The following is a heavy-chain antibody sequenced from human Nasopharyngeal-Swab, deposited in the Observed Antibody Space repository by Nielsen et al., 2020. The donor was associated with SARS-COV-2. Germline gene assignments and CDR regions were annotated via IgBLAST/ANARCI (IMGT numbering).Heavy chain of an antibody. Sequence: VKVSCKASGGTFSSYAISWVRQAPGQGLEWMGRIIPILGIANYAQKFQGRVTITADKSTGTAYMELSSLRSEDTAVYYCAREAWGSAMDMNWFDPWGQGTLVTVSS. J-gene: IGHJ5*02. CDR3: AREAWGSAMDMNWFDP. D-gene: IGHD5-18*01. CDR1: GGTFSSYA. V-gene: IGHV1-69*04. CDR2: IIPILGIA.